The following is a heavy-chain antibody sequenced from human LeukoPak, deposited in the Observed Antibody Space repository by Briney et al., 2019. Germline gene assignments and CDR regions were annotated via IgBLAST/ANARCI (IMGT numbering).Heavy chain of an antibody. CDR3: VRVSPARGFYFDL. D-gene: IGHD3-10*01. V-gene: IGHV3-21*06. CDR1: GFTFSDYS. J-gene: IGHJ4*02. Sequence: PGGSLRLSCAASGFTFSDYSMNWVRQAPGKGLEWVSSLDPTSKYIYSADSLQGRFTISRDNARNSVFLQMNSLRPGDTALYYCVRVSPARGFYFDLWGQGTLVTVSS. CDR2: LDPTSKYI.